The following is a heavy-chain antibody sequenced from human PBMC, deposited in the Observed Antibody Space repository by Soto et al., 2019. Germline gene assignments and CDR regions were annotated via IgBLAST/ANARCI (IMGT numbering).Heavy chain of an antibody. V-gene: IGHV1-18*01. CDR3: ERVEGIAVARTPAYYYCMDV. CDR1: GYTFTSYG. J-gene: IGHJ6*02. CDR2: ISAYNGNT. D-gene: IGHD6-19*01. Sequence: ASVKVSCKASGYTFTSYGISWVRQAPGQGLEWMGWISAYNGNTNYAQKLQGRVTMTTDKYTSTAYMELRSLRSDDTAVYYCERVEGIAVARTPAYYYCMDVRGQ.